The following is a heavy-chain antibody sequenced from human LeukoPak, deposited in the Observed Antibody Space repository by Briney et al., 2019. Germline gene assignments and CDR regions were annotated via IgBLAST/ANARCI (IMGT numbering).Heavy chain of an antibody. J-gene: IGHJ4*02. Sequence: SETLSLTCTVSGGSISSHYWSWIRQPPGKGLEWIGYIYSSGSTNYNPSLKSRVTISIDTSKNQFSLKLSSVTAADSAVYYCARDRDGYNDFDNWGQGTLVTVSS. V-gene: IGHV4-59*11. D-gene: IGHD5-24*01. CDR2: IYSSGST. CDR3: ARDRDGYNDFDN. CDR1: GGSISSHY.